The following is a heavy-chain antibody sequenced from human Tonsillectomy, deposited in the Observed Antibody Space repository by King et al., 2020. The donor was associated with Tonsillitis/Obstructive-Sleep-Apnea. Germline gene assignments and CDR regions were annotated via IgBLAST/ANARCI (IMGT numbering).Heavy chain of an antibody. CDR3: AKVGDGGGDYYYYGMDV. CDR2: ISGSGGST. J-gene: IGHJ6*02. Sequence: QLVQSGGGLVQPGGSLRLSCAASGFTFSSYAMSWVRQAPGKGLEWVSAISGSGGSTYYADSVKGRFTISRDNSKNTLYLQMNSLRAEDTAVYYCAKVGDGGGDYYYYGMDVWGQGTTVAVSS. V-gene: IGHV3-23*04. CDR1: GFTFSSYA. D-gene: IGHD5-24*01.